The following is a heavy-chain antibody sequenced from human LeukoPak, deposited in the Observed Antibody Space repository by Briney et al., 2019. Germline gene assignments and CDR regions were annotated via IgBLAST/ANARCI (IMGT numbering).Heavy chain of an antibody. CDR2: ISGSAGST. CDR1: GFTFSSYG. D-gene: IGHD3-10*01. Sequence: GGSLRLSCAASGFTFSSYGMSWVRQAPGKGLEWVSAISGSAGSTYYADSVKGRFTISRDNSKNTLYLQMNSLRAEDTAVYYCAKDLYYGSGSYYSGLTPFGYWGQGTLVTVSS. CDR3: AKDLYYGSGSYYSGLTPFGY. V-gene: IGHV3-23*01. J-gene: IGHJ4*02.